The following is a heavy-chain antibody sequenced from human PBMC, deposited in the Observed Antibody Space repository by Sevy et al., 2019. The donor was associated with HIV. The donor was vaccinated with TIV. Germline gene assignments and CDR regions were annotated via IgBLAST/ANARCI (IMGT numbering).Heavy chain of an antibody. V-gene: IGHV3-33*01. Sequence: GGSLRLSCAASGFTFSNYGMHWVRQAPGEGLEWGAVIWKDGSNKYYADSVKGRFTISRDNSKNTLYLQMNSLRVEDTAVYFCARGGDFNDRSAKRDFDYWGQGTLVTVSS. D-gene: IGHD3-22*01. CDR3: ARGGDFNDRSAKRDFDY. J-gene: IGHJ4*02. CDR2: IWKDGSNK. CDR1: GFTFSNYG.